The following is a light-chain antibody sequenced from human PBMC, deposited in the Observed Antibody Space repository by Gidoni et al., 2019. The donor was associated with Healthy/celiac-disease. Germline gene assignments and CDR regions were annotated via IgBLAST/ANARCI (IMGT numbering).Light chain of an antibody. V-gene: IGLV2-14*01. CDR3: SSDTSSSLYV. J-gene: IGLJ1*01. CDR2: EVS. CDR1: SSDVCGYNY. Sequence: QSALTQPASVSGSPGQSITISCTGTSSDVCGYNYVSCYQQPPGKAPKLMISEVSNRPSGVSNLFSGSNSGNTASLTISVLQAEDEADYYCSSDTSSSLYVFGTGTKVTVL.